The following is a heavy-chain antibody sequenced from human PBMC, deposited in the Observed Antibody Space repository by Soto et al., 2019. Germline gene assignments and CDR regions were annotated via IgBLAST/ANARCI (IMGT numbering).Heavy chain of an antibody. V-gene: IGHV4-34*01. CDR2: INHSGST. D-gene: IGHD1-26*01. CDR1: GGSFSGYY. CDR3: ARGGSKDWQVAFDI. J-gene: IGHJ3*02. Sequence: PSETLSLTCAVYGGSFSGYYWSWIRQPPGKGLEWIGEINHSGSTNYNPSLKSRVTMSLDTSKNQFSLKLTSVTAADTAVYYCARGGSKDWQVAFDIWGQGTMVTVSS.